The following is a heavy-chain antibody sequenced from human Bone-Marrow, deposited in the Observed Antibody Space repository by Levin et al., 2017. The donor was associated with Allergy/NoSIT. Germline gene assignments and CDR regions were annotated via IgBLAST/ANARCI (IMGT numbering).Heavy chain of an antibody. J-gene: IGHJ4*02. CDR1: GGSIPDYY. D-gene: IGHD2-21*01. Sequence: SQTLSLPCTVSGGSIPDYYWSWLRQPPGKGLEWIGWIHHSGTTNYNPSLKSRVTTSVDTSKNQFSLELYSVTAADTAVYYCARNIPTSGWNYWGQGTLVTISS. V-gene: IGHV4-59*08. CDR2: IHHSGTT. CDR3: ARNIPTSGWNY.